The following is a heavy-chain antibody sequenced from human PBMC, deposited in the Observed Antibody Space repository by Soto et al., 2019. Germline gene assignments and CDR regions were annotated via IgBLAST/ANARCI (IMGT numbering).Heavy chain of an antibody. CDR3: AHRVTYSGACDVGWFDS. CDR2: IYWDNDR. CDR1: GFSLTNSVVG. D-gene: IGHD2-15*01. Sequence: QITLKESGPTLVEPTQTLTLTCSFSGFSLTNSVVGVRWLRQVTVTAMECLGIIYWDNDRRYNPSLHPRLTITKNTSQNQGVPTMTYMETVDTGTSYGAHRVTYSGACDVGWFDSWGQGTPVTVS. J-gene: IGHJ5*01. V-gene: IGHV2-5*02.